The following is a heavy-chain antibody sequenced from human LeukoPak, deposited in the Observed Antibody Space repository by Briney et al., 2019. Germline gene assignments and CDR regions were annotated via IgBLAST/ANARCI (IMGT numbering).Heavy chain of an antibody. J-gene: IGHJ4*02. CDR3: ARLSDILTGTFDY. D-gene: IGHD3-9*01. Sequence: SETLSLTCAVYGGSFRGYYWSWIRQPPGKGLEWIGEINFGGSINYTPSLKSRVTISVDTSKNQFSLKLSSVTAADTAVYYCARLSDILTGTFDYWGQGTLVTVSS. CDR2: INFGGSI. V-gene: IGHV4-34*01. CDR1: GGSFRGYY.